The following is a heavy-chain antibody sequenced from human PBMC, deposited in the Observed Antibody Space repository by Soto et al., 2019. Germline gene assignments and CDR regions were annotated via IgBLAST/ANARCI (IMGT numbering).Heavy chain of an antibody. CDR1: GYSITSHW. V-gene: IGHV5-51*01. CDR2: IYPGDSDT. J-gene: IGHJ4*02. Sequence: PVHSMRISRRVAGYSITSHWSGWVRQMQGKGLEWMGIIYPGDSDTRYSPSFQGQVTISADKSISTAYLQWSSLKASDTAMYYCARHDDTSGWYVIDYWGQGTLVTVSS. CDR3: ARHDDTSGWYVIDY. D-gene: IGHD6-19*01.